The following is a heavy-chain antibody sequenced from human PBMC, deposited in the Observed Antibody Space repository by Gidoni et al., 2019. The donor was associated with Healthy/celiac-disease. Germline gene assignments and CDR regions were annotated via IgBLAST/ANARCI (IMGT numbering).Heavy chain of an antibody. D-gene: IGHD6-6*01. CDR1: GFTFSSDS. CDR2: ISSSSSTI. CDR3: ARGGRYSSSSGKGYFDY. Sequence: EVQLVESGGGLVQPGGSLRLSCAASGFTFSSDSMNWVRQAPGKGLEWFSYISSSSSTIYYADSVKGRFTISRDNAKNSLYLQMNSLRDEDTAVYYCARGGRYSSSSGKGYFDYWGQGTLVTVSS. J-gene: IGHJ4*02. V-gene: IGHV3-48*02.